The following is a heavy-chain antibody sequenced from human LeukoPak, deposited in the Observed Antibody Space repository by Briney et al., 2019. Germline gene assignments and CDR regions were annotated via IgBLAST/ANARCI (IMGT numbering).Heavy chain of an antibody. Sequence: TSETLSLTCTVSGVSISSYYWSWIRQPPGKGLEWIGYIYYSGSTNYNPSLKSRVTISVDTSKNQFSLKLSSVTAADTAVYYCARAWEYSSSPLDYWGQGTLVTVSS. CDR2: IYYSGST. J-gene: IGHJ4*02. CDR1: GVSISSYY. CDR3: ARAWEYSSSPLDY. V-gene: IGHV4-59*01. D-gene: IGHD6-6*01.